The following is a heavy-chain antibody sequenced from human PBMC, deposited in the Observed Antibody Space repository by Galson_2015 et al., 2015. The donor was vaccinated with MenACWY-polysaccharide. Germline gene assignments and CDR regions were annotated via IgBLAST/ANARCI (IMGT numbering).Heavy chain of an antibody. D-gene: IGHD3-16*01. CDR2: LSGSATDT. J-gene: IGHJ1*01. CDR1: GFMFRNYV. V-gene: IGHV3-23*01. Sequence: SLRLSCAASGFMFRNYVMSWVRQAPGKGLEWVSALSGSATDTYYAESVKGRFTISRDSSKNTLYLQMNSLRVEDTALYYCVKDSYDGTHGGMGYWGQGTLVTVSS. CDR3: VKDSYDGTHGGMGY.